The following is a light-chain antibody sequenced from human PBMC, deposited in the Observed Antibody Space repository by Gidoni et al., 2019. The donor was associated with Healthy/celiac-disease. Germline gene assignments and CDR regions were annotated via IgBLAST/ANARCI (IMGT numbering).Light chain of an antibody. CDR1: QGISNY. CDR3: QKYNSAPHT. V-gene: IGKV1-27*01. Sequence: DIQMTQSPSSLSASVGDRVTITCRASQGISNYLAWYQQKPGKVPKLLIYAASTLQSGVPSRFSGSGSGTDFTITISSLKPEDVATYYCQKYNSAPHTCGPGTKVDIK. J-gene: IGKJ3*01. CDR2: AAS.